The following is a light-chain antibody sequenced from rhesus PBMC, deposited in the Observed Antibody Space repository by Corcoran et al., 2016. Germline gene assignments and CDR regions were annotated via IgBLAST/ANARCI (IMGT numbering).Light chain of an antibody. CDR2: RAS. CDR1: QGISNW. J-gene: IGKJ2*01. CDR3: QQHDNSPYS. V-gene: IGKV1-69*01. Sequence: DIQMTQSPSSLSASVGDRVTITCRASQGISNWLAWYQQKPGKAPKLLIYRASNLETGVPSRFSGSGSGTDFTLTNSSLQPEDIATYYCQQHDNSPYSFGQGTKVEIK.